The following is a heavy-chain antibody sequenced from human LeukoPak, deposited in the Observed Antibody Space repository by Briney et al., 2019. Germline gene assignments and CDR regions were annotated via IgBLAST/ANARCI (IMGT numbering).Heavy chain of an antibody. CDR2: INPSSGGT. CDR1: GYSFTGYY. J-gene: IGHJ5*02. V-gene: IGHV1-2*02. Sequence: ASVKVSCKASGYSFTGYYIYWVRQAPGQGLEWMGWINPSSGGTNYAQEFQGRVIVTRDTSIGTAYMELTGLRSDDTAVYYCARNLLPRRIAATNTRANWFDPWGQGTLVTVSS. CDR3: ARNLLPRRIAATNTRANWFDP. D-gene: IGHD6-13*01.